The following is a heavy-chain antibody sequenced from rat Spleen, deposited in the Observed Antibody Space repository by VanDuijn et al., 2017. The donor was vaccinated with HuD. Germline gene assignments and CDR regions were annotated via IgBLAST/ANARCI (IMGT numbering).Heavy chain of an antibody. CDR3: ARSVFDY. V-gene: IGHV5-29*01. CDR1: GFNFSDYY. J-gene: IGHJ2*01. Sequence: EVQLVESDGGLVQPGRSLKLSCAASGFNFSDYYMAWVRQAPTKGLEWVATINYDGSRTDYRDSVKGRFTISRDKAKSTLYLQMDSLRSEDTATYYCARSVFDYWGQGVMVTVSS. CDR2: INYDGSRT.